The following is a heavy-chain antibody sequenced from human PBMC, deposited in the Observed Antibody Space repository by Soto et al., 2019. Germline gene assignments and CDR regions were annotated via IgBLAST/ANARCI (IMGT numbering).Heavy chain of an antibody. CDR3: ARPSGAYYDILTGYYRLDY. D-gene: IGHD3-9*01. CDR2: IYPGDSDT. J-gene: IGHJ4*02. V-gene: IGHV5-51*01. Sequence: GESLKISCKGSGYSFTSYWIGWVRQMPGKGLEWMGIIYPGDSDTRYSPSFQGQVTISADKSISTAYLQWSSLKASDTAMYYCARPSGAYYDILTGYYRLDYWGQGTLVPVSS. CDR1: GYSFTSYW.